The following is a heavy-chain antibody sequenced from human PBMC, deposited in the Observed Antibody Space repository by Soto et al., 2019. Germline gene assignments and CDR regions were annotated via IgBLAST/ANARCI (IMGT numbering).Heavy chain of an antibody. V-gene: IGHV1-8*02. CDR1: GYTFTSYG. J-gene: IGHJ4*02. Sequence: GASVKVSCKASGYTFTSYGISWVRQAPGQGLEWMGWINPYSGNTKYAQKFQGRVTMTRNTSISTAYMELNSLRAEDTAVYYCAKDLRYYYDSSGPIWGQGTLVTVSS. D-gene: IGHD3-22*01. CDR3: AKDLRYYYDSSGPI. CDR2: INPYSGNT.